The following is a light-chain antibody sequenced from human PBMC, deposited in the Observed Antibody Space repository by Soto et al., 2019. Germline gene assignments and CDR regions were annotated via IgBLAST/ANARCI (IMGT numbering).Light chain of an antibody. J-gene: IGKJ5*01. Sequence: DIQMTQSPSSLSASVGDRVTIICRASQSIGDYLNWYQHKPGKPPNLLIHAASSLQNGVTSRFSGSRSGTDFTLTICPLQSEDFANYYCQQSYSTPITFGLGTRL. CDR3: QQSYSTPIT. CDR2: AAS. CDR1: QSIGDY. V-gene: IGKV1-39*01.